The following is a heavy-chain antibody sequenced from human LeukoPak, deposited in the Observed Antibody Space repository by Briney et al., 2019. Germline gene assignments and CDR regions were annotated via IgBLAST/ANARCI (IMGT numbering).Heavy chain of an antibody. J-gene: IGHJ5*02. CDR2: IYYSGST. D-gene: IGHD3-10*01. CDR3: ARRAGLGYNWFDP. CDR1: GGSISSYY. Sequence: TSETLSLTCTVSGGSISSYYWGWIRQPPGKGLEWIGYIYYSGSTNYNPSLKSRVTISVDTSKNQFSLKPSSVTAADTAVYYCARRAGLGYNWFDPWGQGTLVTVSS. V-gene: IGHV4-59*08.